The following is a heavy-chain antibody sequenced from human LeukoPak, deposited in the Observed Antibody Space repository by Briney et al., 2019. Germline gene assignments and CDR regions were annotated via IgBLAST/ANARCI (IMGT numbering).Heavy chain of an antibody. D-gene: IGHD3-9*01. Sequence: GGSLRLSCAASGFTFSSYGMHWVRQAPGKGLEWVAVISYDGSNKYYADSVKGRFTISRDNSKNTLYLQMNSLRAEDTAVYYCGKSILTGYYPTDDWGQGSLVTVSS. CDR3: GKSILTGYYPTDD. CDR1: GFTFSSYG. V-gene: IGHV3-30*18. CDR2: ISYDGSNK. J-gene: IGHJ4*02.